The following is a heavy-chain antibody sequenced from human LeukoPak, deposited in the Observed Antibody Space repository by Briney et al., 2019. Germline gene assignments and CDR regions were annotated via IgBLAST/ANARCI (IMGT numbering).Heavy chain of an antibody. CDR2: IKQDGSDK. D-gene: IGHD1-26*01. V-gene: IGHV3-7*01. CDR1: GFTFSSYW. Sequence: PGGSLRLSCAASGFTFSSYWMSWVRQAPGKGLEWVANIKQDGSDKYYLDSVKGRFAISRDNAKNSLYLQMNSLRAEDTAVYYCARRYGSYRAFDIWGQGTMVTVSS. J-gene: IGHJ3*02. CDR3: ARRYGSYRAFDI.